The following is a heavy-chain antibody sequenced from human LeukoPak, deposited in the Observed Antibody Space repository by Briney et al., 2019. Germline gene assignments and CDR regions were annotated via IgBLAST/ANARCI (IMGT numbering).Heavy chain of an antibody. CDR1: GFTFSNAW. Sequence: GGSLRLSCAASGFTFSNAWMTWVRQAPGKGPEWVGRIKSKTDGGTTDYAAPVKGRFTISIDDSKNTLYLQMTSLKTEDTAVYFCTADFGTTDFDYWGQGTLVTVSS. J-gene: IGHJ4*02. CDR2: IKSKTDGGTT. V-gene: IGHV3-15*01. CDR3: TADFGTTDFDY. D-gene: IGHD1-1*01.